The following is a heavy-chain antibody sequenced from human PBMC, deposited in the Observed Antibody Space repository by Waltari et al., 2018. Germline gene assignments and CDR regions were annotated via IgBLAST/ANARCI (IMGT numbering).Heavy chain of an antibody. D-gene: IGHD6-19*01. CDR2: IYYSGST. J-gene: IGHJ4*02. CDR1: GGSISSYY. Sequence: QVQLQESGPGLVKPSETLSLTCTVSGGSISSYYWSWLRQPPGKGLEWIGYIYYSGSTNYNPSLKSRVTITVDTSKNQFSLKLSSVTAADTAVYYCARTGYSSGWPFDYWGQGTLVTVSS. CDR3: ARTGYSSGWPFDY. V-gene: IGHV4-59*01.